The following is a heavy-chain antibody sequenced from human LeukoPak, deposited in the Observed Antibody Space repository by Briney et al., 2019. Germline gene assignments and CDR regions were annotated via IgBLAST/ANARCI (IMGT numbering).Heavy chain of an antibody. CDR3: ARGSEGYCSGGGCYYSMDV. V-gene: IGHV3-21*01. CDR1: GFTFSSYT. D-gene: IGHD2-15*01. J-gene: IGHJ6*01. CDR2: ISSSSSYI. Sequence: GGSLRLSCAASGFTFSSYTMNWVRQAPGKGLEWVSYISSSSSYIYYADSVKGRFTISRDNAENSLYLQMNSLRAEDTAVYYCARGSEGYCSGGGCYYSMDVWGQGTTVTVSS.